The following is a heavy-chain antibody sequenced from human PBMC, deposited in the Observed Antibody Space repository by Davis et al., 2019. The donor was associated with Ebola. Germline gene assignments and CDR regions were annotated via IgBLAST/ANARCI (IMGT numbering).Heavy chain of an antibody. CDR3: AKGDRMDV. CDR2: ISSSSSYI. J-gene: IGHJ6*04. V-gene: IGHV3-21*01. CDR1: GFTFSSYS. Sequence: GESLKISCAASGFTFSSYSMNWVRQAPGKGLEWVSSISSSSSYIYYADSVKGRFTISRDNAKNSLYLQMNSLRAEDTAVYYCAKGDRMDVWGKGTTVTVSS. D-gene: IGHD2-21*01.